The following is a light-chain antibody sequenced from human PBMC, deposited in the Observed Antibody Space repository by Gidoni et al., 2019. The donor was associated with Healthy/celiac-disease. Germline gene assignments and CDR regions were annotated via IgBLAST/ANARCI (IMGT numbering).Light chain of an antibody. CDR1: QSVSSN. CDR2: GAS. CDR3: QQYNNWPPAS. V-gene: IGKV3-15*01. Sequence: IVMTQSPATLSVAQGERATLSCRASQSVSSNLAWYQQKPGQAPRLLIYGASTSTTGISARFSVSGSGTEFTLTISSLQSEDFAVYYCQQYNNWPPASLGQGTKLEIK. J-gene: IGKJ2*03.